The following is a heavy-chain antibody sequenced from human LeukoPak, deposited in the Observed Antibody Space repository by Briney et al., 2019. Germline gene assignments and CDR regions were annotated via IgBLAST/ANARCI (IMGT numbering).Heavy chain of an antibody. D-gene: IGHD3-10*01. Sequence: SGTLSLTCIVSGGSISRSSYYWDWLRQPPGKGLEWIGTISDSGSTYYSPSLKSRVTISVDTSKNQFSLKLRFVTAADTAVYYCARQDIWFGELVVWGQGTTVTVSS. CDR3: ARQDIWFGELVV. CDR1: GGSISRSSYY. J-gene: IGHJ6*02. CDR2: ISDSGST. V-gene: IGHV4-39*01.